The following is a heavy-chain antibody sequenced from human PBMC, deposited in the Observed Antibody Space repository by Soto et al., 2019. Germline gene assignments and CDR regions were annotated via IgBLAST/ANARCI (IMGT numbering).Heavy chain of an antibody. D-gene: IGHD3-16*01. Sequence: QVQLQQWGAGLLKPSETLSLTCAVYGGSFSGYYWSWIRQPPGKGLEWIGEVNHSGSTNYNPSLKSRVTLSVDTSKTQFTLKRRSVTAADTAVYYCAMSGGATRNHDAFDIWGQGTMVTVSS. CDR2: VNHSGST. V-gene: IGHV4-34*01. J-gene: IGHJ3*02. CDR3: AMSGGATRNHDAFDI. CDR1: GGSFSGYY.